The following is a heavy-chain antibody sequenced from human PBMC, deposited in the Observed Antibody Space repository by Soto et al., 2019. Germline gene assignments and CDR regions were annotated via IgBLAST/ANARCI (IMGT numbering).Heavy chain of an antibody. CDR2: INHSGST. CDR1: GGSFSGYY. J-gene: IGHJ4*02. CDR3: ARGRAARQKYYFDY. Sequence: SETLSLTCAVYGGSFSGYYWSWIRQPPGKGLEWIGEINHSGSTNYNPSLKSRVTISVDTSKNQFSLKLSSVTAADTAVYYCARGRAARQKYYFDYWGQGTLVTVSS. V-gene: IGHV4-34*01. D-gene: IGHD6-6*01.